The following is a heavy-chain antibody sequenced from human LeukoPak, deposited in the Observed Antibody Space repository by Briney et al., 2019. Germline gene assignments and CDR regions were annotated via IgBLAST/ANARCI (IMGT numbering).Heavy chain of an antibody. CDR2: ISYDGSNR. J-gene: IGHJ4*02. Sequence: QPGRSLRLSCAASGFTFSNYAMYWVPQAPGKGLEWVAVISYDGSNRYYADSVKGRFTISRDNSKNTLYLQMNSLRVEDTAVYYCARGPYGDSWGQGTPVTVSS. CDR1: GFTFSNYA. D-gene: IGHD4-17*01. CDR3: ARGPYGDS. V-gene: IGHV3-30-3*01.